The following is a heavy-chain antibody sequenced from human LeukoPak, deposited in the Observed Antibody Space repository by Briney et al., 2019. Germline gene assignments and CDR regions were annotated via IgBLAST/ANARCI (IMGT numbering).Heavy chain of an antibody. Sequence: PGGSLRLSCAASGFTFSSYSMNWVRQAPGKGLQWVSSISSSTSHIDYADSVKGRFTISRDNAKKSLYLQMNSLRAEDTAVYYCASSSSWSMDFDYWGQGTLVIVSS. V-gene: IGHV3-21*01. CDR1: GFTFSSYS. J-gene: IGHJ4*02. D-gene: IGHD6-13*01. CDR2: ISSSTSHI. CDR3: ASSSSWSMDFDY.